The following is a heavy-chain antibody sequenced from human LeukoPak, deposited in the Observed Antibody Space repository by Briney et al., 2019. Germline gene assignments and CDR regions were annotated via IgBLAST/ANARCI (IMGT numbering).Heavy chain of an antibody. CDR1: GYTFSTYS. Sequence: ASVKVSCKASGYTFSTYSVSWVRQAPGQGLEWMGWISSYNGNTHFAQKFQGRITMTTNTSTSTAYLELRSLRSDDTAVYYRARVYDFWRDYWYYMDVWGKGTTVTVSS. J-gene: IGHJ6*03. V-gene: IGHV1-18*01. CDR2: ISSYNGNT. CDR3: ARVYDFWRDYWYYMDV. D-gene: IGHD3-3*01.